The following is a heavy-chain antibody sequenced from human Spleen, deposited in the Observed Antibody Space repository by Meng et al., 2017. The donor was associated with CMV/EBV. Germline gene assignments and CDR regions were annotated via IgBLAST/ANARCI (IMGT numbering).Heavy chain of an antibody. CDR1: GFTFSRYS. CDR3: VKEGGYNYGLFDY. Sequence: GESLKISCAASGFTFSRYSMNWVRQAPGRGLEWVASVSSASAYIYYADSVRGRFTISRDNAENSLYLQMNSLRTEDTALYYCVKEGGYNYGLFDYWGQGTLVTVSS. CDR2: VSSASAYI. V-gene: IGHV3-21*04. J-gene: IGHJ4*02. D-gene: IGHD5-18*01.